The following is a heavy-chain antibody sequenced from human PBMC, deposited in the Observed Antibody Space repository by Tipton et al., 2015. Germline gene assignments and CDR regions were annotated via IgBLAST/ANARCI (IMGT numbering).Heavy chain of an antibody. CDR1: GFTFRSYG. CDR3: VNAKSDYGDYGFDY. V-gene: IGHV3-23*01. D-gene: IGHD4-17*01. J-gene: IGHJ4*02. CDR2: ITGSGSRT. Sequence: GSLRLSCVASGFTFRSYGMSWVRQAPGKGLEWVSSITGSGSRTSYAESVRVRLTISRDNSKNTLYLHISSLRAEDTAMYYCVNAKSDYGDYGFDYWGQGTLVTVSS.